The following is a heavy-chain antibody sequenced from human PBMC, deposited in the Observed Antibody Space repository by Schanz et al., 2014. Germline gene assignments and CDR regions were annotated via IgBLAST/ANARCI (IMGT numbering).Heavy chain of an antibody. CDR1: GYTFTSDS. D-gene: IGHD6-13*01. CDR2: INPSGGST. J-gene: IGHJ4*02. CDR3: ARDGVDAAAGGNY. Sequence: QVQLVQSGAEVKKPGASVKVSCKASGYTFTSDSMHWVRQAPGQGLEWMGMINPSGGSTTYAQKCQGRVTMTRDTSTSTVYMELSRLRSEDTAVYYCARDGVDAAAGGNYWGQGTLVTVSS. V-gene: IGHV1-46*03.